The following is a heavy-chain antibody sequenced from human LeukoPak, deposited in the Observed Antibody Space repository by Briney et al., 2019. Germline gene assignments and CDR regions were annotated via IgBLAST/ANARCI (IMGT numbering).Heavy chain of an antibody. V-gene: IGHV3-74*01. CDR2: LNTDGTYT. Sequence: GGSLRLSCAASGFTFSSYWMHWVRQAPGKGLVWVSRLNTDGTYTAYADSVKGRFTISRDNAKNTLFLQMNSLRAEDTAMYYCAKGYCSSTSCPPIDYWGQGALVTVSS. J-gene: IGHJ4*02. D-gene: IGHD2-2*01. CDR3: AKGYCSSTSCPPIDY. CDR1: GFTFSSYW.